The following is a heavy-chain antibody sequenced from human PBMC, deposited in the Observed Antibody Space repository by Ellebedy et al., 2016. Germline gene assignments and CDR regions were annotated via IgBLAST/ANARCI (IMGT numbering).Heavy chain of an antibody. J-gene: IGHJ2*01. Sequence: GESLKISXATSGFTFSNYWMHWVRQAPGQGLVWVSRINNDGGDTFYAESVKGRFTISRDNAKNTLYLQMDSLSTEDTAVYFCARDNKGWQGGPQPGYFDLWGRGTLVTVSS. CDR2: INNDGGDT. D-gene: IGHD6-19*01. CDR3: ARDNKGWQGGPQPGYFDL. V-gene: IGHV3-74*01. CDR1: GFTFSNYW.